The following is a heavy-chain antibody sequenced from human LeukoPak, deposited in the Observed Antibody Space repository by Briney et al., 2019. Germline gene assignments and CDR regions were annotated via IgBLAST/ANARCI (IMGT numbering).Heavy chain of an antibody. CDR3: ARRSTIFGVVIINY. CDR1: GYTFTSYD. Sequence: ASVKVSCKASGYTFTSYDINWVRQATGQGLEWMGWMNPNSGNTGYAQKFQGRVTMTRNTSISTAYMELSSLRSEDTAVYYRARRSTIFGVVIINYWGQGTLVTVSS. V-gene: IGHV1-8*01. D-gene: IGHD3-3*01. CDR2: MNPNSGNT. J-gene: IGHJ4*02.